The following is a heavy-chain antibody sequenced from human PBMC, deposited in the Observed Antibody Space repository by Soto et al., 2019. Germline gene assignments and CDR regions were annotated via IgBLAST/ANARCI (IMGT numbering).Heavy chain of an antibody. Sequence: PGGSLRLSCAASGFTFSSYGMHWVRQAPGKGLEWVAVISYDGSNKYYADSVKGRFTISRDNSKNTLYLQMNSLRAEDTAVYYCAKDWMAAHSQGYFDYWGQGT. CDR1: GFTFSSYG. CDR3: AKDWMAAHSQGYFDY. CDR2: ISYDGSNK. D-gene: IGHD6-6*01. J-gene: IGHJ4*02. V-gene: IGHV3-30*18.